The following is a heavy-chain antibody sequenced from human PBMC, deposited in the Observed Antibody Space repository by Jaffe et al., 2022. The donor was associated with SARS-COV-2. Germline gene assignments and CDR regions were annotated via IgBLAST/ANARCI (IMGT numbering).Heavy chain of an antibody. CDR3: TTGLLLEWLSMESALSDY. J-gene: IGHJ4*02. V-gene: IGHV3-15*01. D-gene: IGHD3-3*01. CDR1: GFTFSNAW. CDR2: IKSKTDGGTT. Sequence: EVQLVESGGGLVKPGGSLRLSCAASGFTFSNAWMSWVRQAPGKGLEWVGRIKSKTDGGTTDYAAPVKGRFTISRDDSKNTLYLQMNSLKTEDTAVYYCTTGLLLEWLSMESALSDYWGQGTLVTVSS.